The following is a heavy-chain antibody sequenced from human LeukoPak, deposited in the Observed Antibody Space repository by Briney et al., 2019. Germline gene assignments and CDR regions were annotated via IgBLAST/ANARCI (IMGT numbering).Heavy chain of an antibody. Sequence: SETLSLTCVVYGESFSGYSWSWIRQPPGKGLEWIGEINQRRNTNYNPSLKSRVTISIDTSKNQFSLKLSSVTAADTAVYYCARGRGADYWGQGTLVTVSS. CDR3: ARGRGADY. CDR1: GESFSGYS. J-gene: IGHJ4*02. D-gene: IGHD5-12*01. V-gene: IGHV4-34*01. CDR2: INQRRNT.